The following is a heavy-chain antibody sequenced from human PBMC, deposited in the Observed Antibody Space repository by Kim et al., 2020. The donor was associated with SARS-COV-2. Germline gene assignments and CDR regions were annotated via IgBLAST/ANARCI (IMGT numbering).Heavy chain of an antibody. J-gene: IGHJ4*02. CDR2: IYYSGST. D-gene: IGHD5-12*01. V-gene: IGHV4-39*07. CDR3: ARSVVTNQFDY. Sequence: SETLSLTCTVSGGSISSSTYSWGWIRQPPGKGLEWFGSIYYSGSTFSNPSLKSRVTISVDTSKNQFSLKLTSVTAADTAVYYCARSVVTNQFDYWGQGTLVSVSS. CDR1: GGSISSSTYS.